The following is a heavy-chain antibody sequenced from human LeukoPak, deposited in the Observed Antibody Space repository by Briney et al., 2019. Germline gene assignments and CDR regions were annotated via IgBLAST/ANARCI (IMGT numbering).Heavy chain of an antibody. Sequence: SETLSLPCAVYGGSFSGYHWRWLRQPPGKGLEWIGEINHSGSTNYNPSLKSRVTISVDTSKNQFSLKLSSVTAADTAVYYCARGKAPLTYYGSGPIDYWGQGTLVTVSS. V-gene: IGHV4-34*01. D-gene: IGHD3-10*01. CDR1: GGSFSGYH. CDR2: INHSGST. J-gene: IGHJ4*02. CDR3: ARGKAPLTYYGSGPIDY.